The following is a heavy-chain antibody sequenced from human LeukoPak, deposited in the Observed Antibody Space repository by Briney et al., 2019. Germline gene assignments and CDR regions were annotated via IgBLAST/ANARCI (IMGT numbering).Heavy chain of an antibody. V-gene: IGHV3-30*01. CDR1: GFTFSSYA. CDR3: ARDNSWPAAADKLDY. J-gene: IGHJ4*02. CDR2: ISYDGSNK. Sequence: GGSLRLSCAASGFTFSSYAMHWVRQAPGKGLEWVAVISYDGSNKYYADSVKGRFTISRDNSKNTLYLQMNSLRAEDTAVYYCARDNSWPAAADKLDYWGQGTLVTVSS. D-gene: IGHD2/OR15-2a*01.